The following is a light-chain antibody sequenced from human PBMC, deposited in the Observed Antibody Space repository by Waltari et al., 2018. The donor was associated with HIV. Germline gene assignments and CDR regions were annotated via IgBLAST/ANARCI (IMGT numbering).Light chain of an antibody. CDR1: QTIGIY. CDR2: AAS. V-gene: IGKV1-39*01. Sequence: DIQMTQSPSSLSASVGDRVTITCRASQTIGIYLNWYQQQPGKAPNLLIYAASRLQSGVPSRFRGSASETDFTLTISSLQPEDFATYYCQQSYSTPPTFGGGTKVDIK. J-gene: IGKJ4*01. CDR3: QQSYSTPPT.